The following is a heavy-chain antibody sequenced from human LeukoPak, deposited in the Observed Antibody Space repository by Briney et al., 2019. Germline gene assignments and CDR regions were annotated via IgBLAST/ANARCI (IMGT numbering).Heavy chain of an antibody. D-gene: IGHD3-22*01. V-gene: IGHV4-34*01. J-gene: IGHJ4*02. CDR1: GGSFSGYY. CDR3: ARDYDSSGF. Sequence: PSETLSLNCAVYGGSFSGYYWSWIRQPPGKGLEWIGEIHHSGSTHYNPSLKSRLSISVDTSKNQFSLNLSSVTAADTAVYYCARDYDSSGFWGQGTLVTVSS. CDR2: IHHSGST.